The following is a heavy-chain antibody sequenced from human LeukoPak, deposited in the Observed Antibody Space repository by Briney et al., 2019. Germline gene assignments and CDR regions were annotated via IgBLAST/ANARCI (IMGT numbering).Heavy chain of an antibody. CDR3: ARVPSTQWLVYYFDY. Sequence: GGSLRLSCAASGFTFTTYAMSWVRQAPGKGLEWVSSVSKSDGTTYYADSVKGRLTISRDNSKNTLHLQMNGLRAEDTAVYYCARVPSTQWLVYYFDYWGQGTLVTVSS. D-gene: IGHD6-19*01. CDR1: GFTFTTYA. V-gene: IGHV3-23*01. CDR2: VSKSDGTT. J-gene: IGHJ4*02.